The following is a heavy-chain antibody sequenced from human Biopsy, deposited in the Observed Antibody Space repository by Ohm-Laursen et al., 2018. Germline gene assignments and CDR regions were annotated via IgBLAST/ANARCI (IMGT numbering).Heavy chain of an antibody. CDR1: GYSFYNYG. V-gene: IGHV1-18*01. CDR2: ISGYNGNT. J-gene: IGHJ4*02. D-gene: IGHD2-21*01. CDR3: ARVALPLYLDN. Sequence: ASVKASCKASGYSFYNYGINWVRQAPGQGLEWMGRISGYNGNTKYAQKIQGRVTMTTDTSTSAVYMEVRSLRSEDTAVYYCARVALPLYLDNWGQGTRVTVSS.